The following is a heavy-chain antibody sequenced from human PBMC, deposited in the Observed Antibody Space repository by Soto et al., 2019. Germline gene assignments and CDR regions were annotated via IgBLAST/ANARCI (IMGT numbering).Heavy chain of an antibody. V-gene: IGHV3-23*01. D-gene: IGHD2-15*01. J-gene: IGHJ4*02. CDR1: GFTFNIYA. Sequence: PGGSLRLSCAASGFTFNIYAMTWVRQAPGKGLEWVSTTGATGRTTYYADSVKGRFTVSRDNSKNTLDLQMSNLRAADTAVYYCARVVIRMAIQSIDSWGPGSLVTVSS. CDR2: TGATGRTT. CDR3: ARVVIRMAIQSIDS.